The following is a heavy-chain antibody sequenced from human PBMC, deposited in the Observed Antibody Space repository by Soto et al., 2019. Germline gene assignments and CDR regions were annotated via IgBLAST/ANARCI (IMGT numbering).Heavy chain of an antibody. CDR3: AKDRQFRSYYETAGHYND. CDR2: ISGRGGVT. Sequence: EVQLLESGGGLVQPGGCLRLTCVGSGFTFRNQDMRWVRQAPGKGLEWVSGISGRGGVTYYADSVKGRFTISRDNSKNTLYLKMNNLRANDTAVYYSAKDRQFRSYYETAGHYNDWGQGTLVTFSS. CDR1: GFTFRNQD. V-gene: IGHV3-23*01. D-gene: IGHD3-22*01. J-gene: IGHJ4*02.